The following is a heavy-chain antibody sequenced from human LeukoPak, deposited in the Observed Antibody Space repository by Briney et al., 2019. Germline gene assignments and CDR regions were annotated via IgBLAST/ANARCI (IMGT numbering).Heavy chain of an antibody. J-gene: IGHJ4*02. D-gene: IGHD3-22*01. Sequence: PSETLSLTCTVSGGSISSSSYYWGWIRQPPGKGLEWIGSIYYSGSTYYNPSLKSRVTISVDTSKNQFSLKLSSVTAADTAVYYCARHTHDSSGYIDYWGQGTLVTVSS. CDR2: IYYSGST. CDR1: GGSISSSSYY. V-gene: IGHV4-39*01. CDR3: ARHTHDSSGYIDY.